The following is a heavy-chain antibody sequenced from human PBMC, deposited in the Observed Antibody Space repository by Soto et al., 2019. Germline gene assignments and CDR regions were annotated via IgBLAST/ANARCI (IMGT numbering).Heavy chain of an antibody. J-gene: IGHJ4*02. V-gene: IGHV3-74*01. CDR1: GFTFSSYW. CDR2: INSDGSST. Sequence: GGSLRLSCAASGFTFSSYWMHWVRQAPGKGLVWVSRINSDGSSTSYADSVKGRFTISRDNAKNTLYLQMNSLRAEDTAVYLCAREGSVSRGRYGYWGQGTLVTVSS. D-gene: IGHD6-19*01. CDR3: AREGSVSRGRYGY.